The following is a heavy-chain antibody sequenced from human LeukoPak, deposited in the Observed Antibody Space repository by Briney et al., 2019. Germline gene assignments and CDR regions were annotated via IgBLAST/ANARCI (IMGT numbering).Heavy chain of an antibody. Sequence: GGSLRLSCAASGFTFSSYWMSWVRQAPGKGLEWVANIKQDGSEKYYVDSVKGRFTISRDNAKNSLYLQMNSLRAEDTAVYYYARDYYDSSGPTDQDYWGQGTLVTVSS. V-gene: IGHV3-7*01. CDR3: ARDYYDSSGPTDQDY. J-gene: IGHJ4*02. CDR1: GFTFSSYW. D-gene: IGHD3-22*01. CDR2: IKQDGSEK.